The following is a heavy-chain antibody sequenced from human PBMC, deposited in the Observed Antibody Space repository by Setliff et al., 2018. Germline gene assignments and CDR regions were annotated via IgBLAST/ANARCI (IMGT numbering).Heavy chain of an antibody. CDR1: GGSVTSHY. CDR3: ARENGYCSGGACYFMFDY. Sequence: SETLSLTCAVSGGSVTSHYWSWIRQPPGKGLEWIGFIFYSGDTNSNPSLKSRVTMSVDTSKNQFSLELSSVTAADTAMYYCARENGYCSGGACYFMFDYWGQGTLVTVSS. V-gene: IGHV4-59*02. CDR2: IFYSGDT. D-gene: IGHD2-15*01. J-gene: IGHJ4*02.